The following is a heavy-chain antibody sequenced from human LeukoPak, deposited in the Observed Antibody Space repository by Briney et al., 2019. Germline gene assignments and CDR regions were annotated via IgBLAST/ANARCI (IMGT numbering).Heavy chain of an antibody. V-gene: IGHV3-30*02. D-gene: IGHD2/OR15-2a*01. CDR1: GFTFSSYW. J-gene: IGHJ3*02. Sequence: GGSLRLSCAASGFTFSSYWMSWVRQAPGKGLEWVAFIRFDGSNKYYADSVKGRFTISRDNSKNTLYLQMDSLRAEDTAVYYCTRVYDSTTYSGAHDAFDIWGQGTMVTVSS. CDR2: IRFDGSNK. CDR3: TRVYDSTTYSGAHDAFDI.